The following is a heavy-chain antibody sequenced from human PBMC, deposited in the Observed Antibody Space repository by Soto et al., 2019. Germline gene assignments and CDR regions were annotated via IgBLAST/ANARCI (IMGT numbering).Heavy chain of an antibody. J-gene: IGHJ4*02. V-gene: IGHV1-8*01. CDR2: MNPNSGNT. CDR3: ARGGVFFFAAPTNPFDF. D-gene: IGHD3-10*01. CDR1: GYTFTRYD. Sequence: ASVKVSCKASGYTFTRYDINWVRQATGQGLEWMGWMNPNSGNTGYAQKFQGRVTMTRNTSISTAYMELSSLRSEDTAVYYCARGGVFFFAAPTNPFDFWGQGTLVTVSS.